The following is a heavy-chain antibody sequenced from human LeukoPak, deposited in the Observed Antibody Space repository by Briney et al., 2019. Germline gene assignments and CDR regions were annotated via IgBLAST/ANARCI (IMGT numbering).Heavy chain of an antibody. CDR1: GFTFSSYW. CDR2: ISSGGATT. D-gene: IGHD1-1*01. CDR3: AKGGNNWSHFGY. Sequence: PGGSLRLSCAASGFTFSSYWMTWVRQAPGKGLEWVSIISSGGATTYYADGVKGRFTISRDTSNTLFLQMNSLRGEDTAVYYCAKGGNNWSHFGYWGQGTLVTVSS. V-gene: IGHV3-23*01. J-gene: IGHJ4*02.